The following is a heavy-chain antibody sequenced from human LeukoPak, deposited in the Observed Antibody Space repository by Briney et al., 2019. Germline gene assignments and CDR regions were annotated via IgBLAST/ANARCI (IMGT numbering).Heavy chain of an antibody. D-gene: IGHD3-16*01. Sequence: PSQTLSLTCTVSGGSISSGDYYWSWIRQPPGKGLEGIGYIYYSGSTYYNPSLKSRVTISVDTSKNQFSLKLSSVTAADTAVYYCAREVGRVTTSFDYWGQGTLVTVSS. J-gene: IGHJ4*02. CDR2: IYYSGST. CDR1: GGSISSGDYY. V-gene: IGHV4-30-4*01. CDR3: AREVGRVTTSFDY.